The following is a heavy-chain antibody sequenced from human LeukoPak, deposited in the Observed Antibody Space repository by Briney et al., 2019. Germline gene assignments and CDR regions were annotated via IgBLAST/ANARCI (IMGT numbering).Heavy chain of an antibody. CDR3: AREEYQLLLGYAPFDY. D-gene: IGHD2-2*01. J-gene: IGHJ4*02. V-gene: IGHV1-69*01. Sequence: SVKVSCKASGGTFSSYAISWVRQAPGQGLEWMGGIIPIFGTANYAQKFQGRVTITADESTSTAYMELSSLRSEDTAVYYCAREEYQLLLGYAPFDYRGQGTLVTVSS. CDR2: IIPIFGTA. CDR1: GGTFSSYA.